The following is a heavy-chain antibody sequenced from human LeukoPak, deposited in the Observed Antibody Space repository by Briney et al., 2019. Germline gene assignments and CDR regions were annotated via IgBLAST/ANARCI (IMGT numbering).Heavy chain of an antibody. J-gene: IGHJ4*02. CDR3: NTDYLCCSGGSGYEY. D-gene: IGHD2-15*01. V-gene: IGHV3-15*01. Sequence: PGGSLSLSCAVSGGTLRKAEMTRVGQAPGKGLEWVGRIKSKTDGGTTDYAAPVKGRFTISRDDSKNTKYLQMNSLKTEDTSVYYWNTDYLCCSGGSGYEYWGQGTLVTVSS. CDR1: GGTLRKAE. CDR2: IKSKTDGGTT.